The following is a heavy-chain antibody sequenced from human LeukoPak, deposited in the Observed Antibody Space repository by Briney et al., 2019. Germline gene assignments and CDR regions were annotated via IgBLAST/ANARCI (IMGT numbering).Heavy chain of an antibody. Sequence: ASVKVSCKASGGTFSSYAISWVRQAPGQGLEWMGGIIPIFGTANYAQKFQGRVTITTDESTSTAYMELSSLRSEDTAVYYCARAPHPDRLNYYYMDVWGKGTTVTVSS. D-gene: IGHD1-14*01. V-gene: IGHV1-69*05. CDR1: GGTFSSYA. J-gene: IGHJ6*03. CDR2: IIPIFGTA. CDR3: ARAPHPDRLNYYYMDV.